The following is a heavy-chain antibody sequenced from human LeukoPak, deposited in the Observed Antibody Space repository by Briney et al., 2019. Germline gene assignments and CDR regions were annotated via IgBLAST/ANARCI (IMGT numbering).Heavy chain of an antibody. Sequence: GGSLRLSCAASGFTFSSYAMSWVRQAPGKGLEWVSAISGSGGSTYYADSVKGRFTISRDNSKNTLYLQMNSLRAEDTAVYYCAKGFPQYYDILTGYYNDAFDIWSQGTMVTVSS. V-gene: IGHV3-23*01. CDR3: AKGFPQYYDILTGYYNDAFDI. CDR1: GFTFSSYA. D-gene: IGHD3-9*01. J-gene: IGHJ3*02. CDR2: ISGSGGST.